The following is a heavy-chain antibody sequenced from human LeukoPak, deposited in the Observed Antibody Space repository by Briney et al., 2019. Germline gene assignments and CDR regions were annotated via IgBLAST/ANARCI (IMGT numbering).Heavy chain of an antibody. J-gene: IGHJ4*02. CDR2: IYYSGST. Sequence: PSESLSLTCTASGGSISSSSYYWGWIRQPPGKGLEWIGSIYYSGSTYYNPSLKSRVTISVDTSKNQLSLKLSSVTAADTAVYYCTAGRSDYFDFWGQGTLVTVSS. D-gene: IGHD6-25*01. V-gene: IGHV4-39*01. CDR3: TAGRSDYFDF. CDR1: GGSISSSSYY.